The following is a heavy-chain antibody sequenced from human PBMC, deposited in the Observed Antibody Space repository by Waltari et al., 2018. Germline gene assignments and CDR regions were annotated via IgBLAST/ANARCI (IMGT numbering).Heavy chain of an antibody. CDR3: AKDFLPTNGGRFDY. CDR2: IWYDGSNK. Sequence: QVQLVESGGGVVQPGRSLRLSCAASGFTFSSYGMHWVRQAPGKGLEWVAVIWYDGSNKYYADSVKGRFTISRDNSKNTLYLQMNSLRAEDTAVYYCAKDFLPTNGGRFDYWGQGTLVTVSS. V-gene: IGHV3-30*18. CDR1: GFTFSSYG. J-gene: IGHJ4*02. D-gene: IGHD2-15*01.